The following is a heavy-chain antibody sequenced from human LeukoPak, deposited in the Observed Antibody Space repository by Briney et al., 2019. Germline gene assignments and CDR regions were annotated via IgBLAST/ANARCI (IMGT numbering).Heavy chain of an antibody. D-gene: IGHD3-16*02. CDR3: ARVVQYDYVWGSYRPNWFDP. J-gene: IGHJ5*02. CDR2: MNPNSGNT. CDR1: GYTFTSYD. V-gene: IGHV1-8*01. Sequence: ASVKVSCKASGYTFTSYDINWVRQATGQGLEWMGWMNPNSGNTGYAQKFQGRVTMTRNTSISTAYMELSSLRSEDTAVYYCARVVQYDYVWGSYRPNWFDPWGQGTLVTVSS.